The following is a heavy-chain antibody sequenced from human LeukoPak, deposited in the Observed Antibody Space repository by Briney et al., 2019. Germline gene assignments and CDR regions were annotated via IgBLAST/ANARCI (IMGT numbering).Heavy chain of an antibody. D-gene: IGHD3-9*01. V-gene: IGHV4-39*07. CDR1: GGSISSSSYY. CDR3: ARMPDILTGLDS. CDR2: IYYSGST. J-gene: IGHJ4*02. Sequence: SETLSLTCTVSGGSISSSSYYWGWIRQPPGKGLEWIGSIYYSGSTYYNPSLKSRVTISVDTSKNQFSLKLSSVTTADTAVYYCARMPDILTGLDSWGQGTLVTVSS.